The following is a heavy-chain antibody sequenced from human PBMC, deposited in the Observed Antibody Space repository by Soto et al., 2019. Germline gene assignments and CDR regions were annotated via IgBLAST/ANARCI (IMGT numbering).Heavy chain of an antibody. J-gene: IGHJ4*02. CDR2: MYHDGNT. CDR3: ARESYSGYHSYDY. Sequence: PSETLSLTCAFSCYSIISGCFWGWIRQPPGKGLEWIANMYHDGNTHYNPSLKSRVTMSVDTSKNQFSLKLNSVTAADTAVYYCARESYSGYHSYDYWGQGILVTVS. CDR1: CYSIISGCF. V-gene: IGHV4-38-2*02. D-gene: IGHD5-12*01.